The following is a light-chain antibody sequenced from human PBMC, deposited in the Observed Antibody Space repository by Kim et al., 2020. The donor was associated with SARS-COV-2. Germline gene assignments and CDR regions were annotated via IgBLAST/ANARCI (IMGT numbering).Light chain of an antibody. CDR3: NSRDSSGNHLV. V-gene: IGLV3-19*01. J-gene: IGLJ2*01. CDR2: GKN. CDR1: SLRSYY. Sequence: SSELTQDPAVSVALGQTVRITFQGDSLRSYYASWYQQKPGQAPVLVIYGKNNRPSGIPDRFSGSSSVNTASLTITGAQAEDEADYYCNSRDSSGNHLVFGGGTQLTVL.